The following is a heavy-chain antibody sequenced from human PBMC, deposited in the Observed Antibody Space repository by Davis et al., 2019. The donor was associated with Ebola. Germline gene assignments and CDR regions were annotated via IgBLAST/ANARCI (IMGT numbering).Heavy chain of an antibody. CDR1: GGSFSGYY. CDR3: ARVTIFGFGMDV. J-gene: IGHJ6*02. V-gene: IGHV4-34*01. CDR2: INHSGST. D-gene: IGHD3-3*01. Sequence: SETLSLTCAVYGGSFSGYYWSWIRQPPGKGLEWIGEINHSGSTNYNPSLKSRVTISVDTSKNQFSLKLSSVTAADTAVYYCARVTIFGFGMDVWGQGTTVTVSS.